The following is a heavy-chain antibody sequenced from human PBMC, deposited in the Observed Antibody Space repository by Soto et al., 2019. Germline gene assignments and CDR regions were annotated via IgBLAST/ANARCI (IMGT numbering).Heavy chain of an antibody. CDR3: ATAYYDSSGYYPRPKYYFDY. CDR1: GYTLTELS. D-gene: IGHD3-22*01. CDR2: FDPEDGET. J-gene: IGHJ4*02. V-gene: IGHV1-24*01. Sequence: ASVKVSCKVSGYTLTELSMHWVRQAPGKGLEWMGGFDPEDGETIYAQKFQGRVTMTEDTSTNTAYMELSSLRSEDTAVYYCATAYYDSSGYYPRPKYYFDYWGKGTLVTVSS.